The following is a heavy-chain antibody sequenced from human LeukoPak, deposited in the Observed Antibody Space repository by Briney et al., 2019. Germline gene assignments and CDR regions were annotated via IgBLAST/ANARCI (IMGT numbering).Heavy chain of an antibody. J-gene: IGHJ4*02. CDR3: ARDPGSGYYYPMDY. D-gene: IGHD3-22*01. V-gene: IGHV3-33*01. CDR1: GFTFSSYG. Sequence: GGSLRLSCAASGFTFSSYGMHWVRQAPDKGLEWVAVIWYDGSNKYYADSVKGRFTISRDNSKNTLYLQMNSLRAEDTAVYYCARDPGSGYYYPMDYWGQGTLVTVSS. CDR2: IWYDGSNK.